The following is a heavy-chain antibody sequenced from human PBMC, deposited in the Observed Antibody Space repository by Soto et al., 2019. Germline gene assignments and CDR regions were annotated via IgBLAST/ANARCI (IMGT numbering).Heavy chain of an antibody. V-gene: IGHV3-72*01. Sequence: GGSLRLSCAASGFTFSDHYMDWVRQAPGKGLEWVGRTRNKANSYTTEYAASVKGRFTISRDDSKNSLYLQMNSLKTEDTAVYYCARDMMSLTYYYYGMDVWGQGTTVTVSS. D-gene: IGHD3-16*01. CDR3: ARDMMSLTYYYYGMDV. J-gene: IGHJ6*02. CDR2: TRNKANSYTT. CDR1: GFTFSDHY.